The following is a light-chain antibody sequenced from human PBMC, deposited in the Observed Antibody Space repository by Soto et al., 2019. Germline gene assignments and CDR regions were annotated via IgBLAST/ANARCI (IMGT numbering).Light chain of an antibody. CDR3: CSYTTSNTRQIV. Sequence: PDLKKPASVSGVHGQSITISSKGTSSDVGGYNYVSWYQQQPGKAPKFMIYDVTNRPSGVSNRFSGSKSGNTASLTISGLQAEDEADYYCCSYTTSNTRQIVFGTVTKVTVL. CDR2: DVT. CDR1: SSDVGGYNY. V-gene: IGLV2-14*01. J-gene: IGLJ1*01.